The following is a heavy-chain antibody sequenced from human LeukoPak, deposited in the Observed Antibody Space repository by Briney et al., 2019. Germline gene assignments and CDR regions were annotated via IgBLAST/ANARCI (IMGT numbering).Heavy chain of an antibody. Sequence: HPGGSLRLSCAASGFIFNSYGMHWVRQAPGKGLEWVAFIRYDGSNKYYADSVKGRFTISRDNSKNTLYLQMNSLRAEDTAMYYCAKVSLNMVNDAFDIWGQGTMVSVSS. CDR1: GFIFNSYG. V-gene: IGHV3-30*02. CDR3: AKVSLNMVNDAFDI. D-gene: IGHD4/OR15-4a*01. J-gene: IGHJ3*02. CDR2: IRYDGSNK.